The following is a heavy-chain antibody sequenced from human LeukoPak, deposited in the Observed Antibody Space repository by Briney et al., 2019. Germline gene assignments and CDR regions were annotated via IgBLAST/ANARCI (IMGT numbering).Heavy chain of an antibody. J-gene: IGHJ4*02. V-gene: IGHV3-48*01. Sequence: PGGSLRLSCAASGLTFSIHWMNWVRQAPGKGLEWVSYISSSSSTIYYADSVKGRFTISRDNAKNSLYLQMNSLRAEDTAVYYCAKAGLVRGGALDSWGQGTLVTVSS. D-gene: IGHD4/OR15-4a*01. CDR3: AKAGLVRGGALDS. CDR2: ISSSSSTI. CDR1: GLTFSIHW.